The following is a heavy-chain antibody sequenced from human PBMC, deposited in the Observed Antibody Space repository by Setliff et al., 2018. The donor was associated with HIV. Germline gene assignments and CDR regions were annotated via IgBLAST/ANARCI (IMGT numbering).Heavy chain of an antibody. Sequence: SETLSLTCAVYGETFSGYYWGWIRQPPGTGLEWIGSFYHSTTYYNPSLKSRVTISVDTSKNQFSLRLSSVTAADTAVYYCARGGGPDTNFDSWGRGTLVTVSS. CDR3: ARGGGPDTNFDS. CDR2: FYHSTT. V-gene: IGHV4-34*01. J-gene: IGHJ4*02. CDR1: GETFSGYY.